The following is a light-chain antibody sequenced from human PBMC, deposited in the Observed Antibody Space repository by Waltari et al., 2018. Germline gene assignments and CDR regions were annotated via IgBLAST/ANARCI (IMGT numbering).Light chain of an antibody. CDR3: CSYAGSYTLI. CDR2: DVY. Sequence: QSALTQPRSVSGSPGQSVTISCTGTSSDVGGYNYVTWYQHHPGKAPNIMLYDVYKRPSGVPDRFSGSKSGNTASLTISGLQVEDEADYYCCSYAGSYTLIFGGGSKLTVL. V-gene: IGLV2-11*01. CDR1: SSDVGGYNY. J-gene: IGLJ2*01.